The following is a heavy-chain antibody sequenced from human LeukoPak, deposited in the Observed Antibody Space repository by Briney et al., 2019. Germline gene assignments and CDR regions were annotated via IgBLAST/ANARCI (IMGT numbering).Heavy chain of an antibody. CDR2: FDPEEGET. CDR3: AALGELYWFDP. D-gene: IGHD3-10*01. CDR1: GYTLTELS. J-gene: IGHJ5*02. V-gene: IGHV1-24*01. Sequence: ASVKVSCKVSGYTLTELSMHWVRQAPGKGLEWMGYFDPEEGETISAQKFQGRVTMTEDTSTDTAYMELSSLRSDDTAVYYCAALGELYWFDPWGQGTLVTVSS.